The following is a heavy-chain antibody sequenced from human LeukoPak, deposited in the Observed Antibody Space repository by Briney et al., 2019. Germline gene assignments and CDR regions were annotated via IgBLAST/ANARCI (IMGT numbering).Heavy chain of an antibody. CDR2: IDYDSSHV. J-gene: IGHJ4*02. CDR1: GFTFSTSA. Sequence: GGSLRLSCAASGFTFSTSAMNWVRQVPGKGLEWVSSIDYDSSHVYYAASVRGRFTISRDNARDSVYLQMDSLRVEDTAVYYCTRDPLRYLRVGHYDYWGQGTLVAVSS. CDR3: TRDPLRYLRVGHYDY. D-gene: IGHD3-9*01. V-gene: IGHV3-21*01.